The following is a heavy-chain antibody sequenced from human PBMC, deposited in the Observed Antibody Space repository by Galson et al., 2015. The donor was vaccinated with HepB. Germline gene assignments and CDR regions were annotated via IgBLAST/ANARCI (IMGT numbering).Heavy chain of an antibody. CDR3: ARVGDGLGGFLY. CDR2: IHPNSGDT. CDR1: GYTFTAYS. V-gene: IGHV1-2*02. J-gene: IGHJ4*02. Sequence: SVKVSCKASGYTFTAYSIHWVRQAPGQGLERMGWIHPNSGDTNYAQKFQGRVTMSRDPSINTVYMEVKSDDTAVYYCARVGDGLGGFLYWGQGTLVTVSS. D-gene: IGHD5-24*01.